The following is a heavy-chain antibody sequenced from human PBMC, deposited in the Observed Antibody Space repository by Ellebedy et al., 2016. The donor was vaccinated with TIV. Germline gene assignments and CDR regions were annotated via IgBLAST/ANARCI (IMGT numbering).Heavy chain of an antibody. D-gene: IGHD3-9*01. J-gene: IGHJ4*02. CDR3: ARDILTGYLPSFDY. V-gene: IGHV3-21*01. CDR2: ISSSSSYI. CDR1: GFTFSSYS. Sequence: GESLKISXAASGFTFSSYSMNWVRQAPGKGLEWVSSISSSSSYIYYADSVKGRFTISRDNAKNSLYLQMNSLRAEDTAVYYCARDILTGYLPSFDYWGQGTLVTVSS.